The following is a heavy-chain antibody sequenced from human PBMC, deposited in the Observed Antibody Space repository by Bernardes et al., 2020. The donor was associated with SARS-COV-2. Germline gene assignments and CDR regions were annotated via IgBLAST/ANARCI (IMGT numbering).Heavy chain of an antibody. D-gene: IGHD6-19*01. J-gene: IGHJ4*03. Sequence: GGSLRLSCAASGFSLSAYALNWVRQAPGKGLEWVSGISGSGTSKSYADSVKGRFTISSDHSKNTVYLQMDSLKVDDTAVYYCAKEGGSSSGWYVTYFDDWGQGTTVTVSS. V-gene: IGHV3-23*01. CDR1: GFSLSAYA. CDR3: AKEGGSSSGWYVTYFDD. CDR2: ISGSGTSK.